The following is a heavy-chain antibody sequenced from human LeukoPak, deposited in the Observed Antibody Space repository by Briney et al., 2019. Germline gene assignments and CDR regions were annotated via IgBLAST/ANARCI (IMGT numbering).Heavy chain of an antibody. CDR1: GFTFSNYW. J-gene: IGHJ4*02. Sequence: GGSLRLSCAASGFTFSNYWMHWIRQVPGKGLVWVSHIKYDGSATNYADSVKGRFTISRDNAKNTLYLQMNSLRAEDTAVYYCVSGSLQSGYNFDYWGQGTLVTVSS. CDR3: VSGSLQSGYNFDY. V-gene: IGHV3-74*01. D-gene: IGHD3-3*01. CDR2: IKYDGSAT.